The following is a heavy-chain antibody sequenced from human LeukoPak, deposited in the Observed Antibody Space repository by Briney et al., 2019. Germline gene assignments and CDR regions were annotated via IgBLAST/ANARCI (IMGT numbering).Heavy chain of an antibody. CDR3: ARAFDFALGEIDY. Sequence: GASVKVSCKASGYTFTGYYMHWVRQAPGQGLEWMGWINPNSGGTNYAQKFQGRVTMTRDTSISTAYMELSRLRSDDTAVYYCARAFDFALGEIDYWGQGTLVTVSS. V-gene: IGHV1-2*02. CDR1: GYTFTGYY. CDR2: INPNSGGT. J-gene: IGHJ4*02. D-gene: IGHD3-9*01.